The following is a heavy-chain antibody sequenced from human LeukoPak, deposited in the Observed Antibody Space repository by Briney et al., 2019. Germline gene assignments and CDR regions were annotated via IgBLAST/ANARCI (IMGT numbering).Heavy chain of an antibody. CDR1: GFTFSSYG. V-gene: IGHV3-30*02. CDR3: AKRFTSDWHVVDY. CDR2: IRFDGSNK. D-gene: IGHD6-19*01. J-gene: IGHJ4*02. Sequence: GGSLRLSCAASGFTFSSYGMLWVRQAPGKGLEWVAFIRFDGSNKYYADSVKGRFTISRDNSKNTLYLQMNSLRAEDMAVYYCAKRFTSDWHVVDYWGQGTLVTVSS.